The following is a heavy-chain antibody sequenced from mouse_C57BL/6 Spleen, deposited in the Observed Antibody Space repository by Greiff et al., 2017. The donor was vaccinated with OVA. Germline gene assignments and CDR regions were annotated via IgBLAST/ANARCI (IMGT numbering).Heavy chain of an antibody. D-gene: IGHD2-2*01. CDR3: ARGGYEGSYAMDY. J-gene: IGHJ4*01. Sequence: QVQLQQPGTELVKPGASVKLSCKASGYTFTSYWMHWVKQRPGQGLEWIGNINPSNGGTNYNEKFKSKDTLTVDKSSSTADRQLSSLTSEDSAVYYCARGGYEGSYAMDYWGQGTSVTVSS. V-gene: IGHV1-53*01. CDR2: INPSNGGT. CDR1: GYTFTSYW.